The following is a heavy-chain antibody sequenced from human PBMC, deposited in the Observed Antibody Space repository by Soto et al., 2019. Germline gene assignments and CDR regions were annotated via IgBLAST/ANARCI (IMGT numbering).Heavy chain of an antibody. CDR1: GGSFSGYY. CDR3: ARACIAAAGTSSCGGPYNYYYYSGMDV. D-gene: IGHD6-13*01. V-gene: IGHV4-34*01. CDR2: INHSGST. J-gene: IGHJ6*02. Sequence: SETLSLTCAVYGGSFSGYYWSWIRQPPGKGLEWIGEINHSGSTNYNPSLKSRVTISVDTSKNQFSLKLSSVTAADTAVYYCARACIAAAGTSSCGGPYNYYYYSGMDVWGQGTTVT.